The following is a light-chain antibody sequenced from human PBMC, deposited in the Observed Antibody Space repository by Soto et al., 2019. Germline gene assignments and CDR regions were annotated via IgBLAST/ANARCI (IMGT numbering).Light chain of an antibody. CDR1: QSVSSSY. CDR2: GAS. Sequence: IVLTQSPVTLSLSPGERSTLSCRASQSVSSSYLAWYQQKRGQAPRLVFYGASSRATGIPARFSGSGSGTDFTLTINSLETEDFAVYYCQQRSNWPSITFGHGTRLEIK. CDR3: QQRSNWPSIT. J-gene: IGKJ5*01. V-gene: IGKV3-11*01.